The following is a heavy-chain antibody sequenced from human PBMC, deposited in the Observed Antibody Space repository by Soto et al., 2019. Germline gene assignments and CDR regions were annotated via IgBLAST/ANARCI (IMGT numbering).Heavy chain of an antibody. V-gene: IGHV3-74*01. CDR2: INSDGSST. Sequence: PGGSLRLSCAASGFTFSSYWMHWVRQAPGKGLVWVSRINSDGSSTSYADSVKGRFTISRDNAKNTLYLQMNSLRAEDTAVYYCARGDYYDSSGYYQVLFDYWGQGTLVTVSS. CDR1: GFTFSSYW. D-gene: IGHD3-22*01. CDR3: ARGDYYDSSGYYQVLFDY. J-gene: IGHJ4*02.